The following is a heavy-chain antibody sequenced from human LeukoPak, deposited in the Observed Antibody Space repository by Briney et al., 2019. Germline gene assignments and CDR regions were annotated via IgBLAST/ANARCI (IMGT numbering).Heavy chain of an antibody. CDR2: ISSSSSYI. Sequence: GSLRLSCAASGFTFSSYSMNWVRQAPGKGLEWVSSISSSSSYIYYADSVKGRFTISRDNAKNTLYLQMNSLRAEDTAVYYCASSLRSGDFDYWGQGTLVTVSS. D-gene: IGHD1-14*01. V-gene: IGHV3-21*01. CDR1: GFTFSSYS. J-gene: IGHJ4*02. CDR3: ASSLRSGDFDY.